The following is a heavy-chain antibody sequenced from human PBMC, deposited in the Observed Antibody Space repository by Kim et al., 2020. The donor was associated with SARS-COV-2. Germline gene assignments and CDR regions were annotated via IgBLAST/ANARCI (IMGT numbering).Heavy chain of an antibody. Sequence: TSTPALKSRVSISVDTSKNQFSLKLSSVPAADTAVYYCARGGAATGPDYWGQGTLVTVSS. D-gene: IGHD2-15*01. CDR3: ARGGAATGPDY. J-gene: IGHJ4*02. V-gene: IGHV4-34*01.